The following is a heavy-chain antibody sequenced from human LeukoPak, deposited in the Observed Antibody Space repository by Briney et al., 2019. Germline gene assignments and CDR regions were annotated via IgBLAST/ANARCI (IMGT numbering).Heavy chain of an antibody. V-gene: IGHV4-59*08. CDR3: ARHGSDYGGLYFDY. CDR2: IYYSGST. CDR1: GGSISSYY. D-gene: IGHD4-17*01. J-gene: IGHJ4*02. Sequence: SETLSLTCTVSGGSISSYYWSWIRQPPGKGLEWIGYIYYSGSTNYNPSLKSRVTISVDTSKNQFSLKLSSVTAADTAVYYCARHGSDYGGLYFDYWGQGTLVTVSS.